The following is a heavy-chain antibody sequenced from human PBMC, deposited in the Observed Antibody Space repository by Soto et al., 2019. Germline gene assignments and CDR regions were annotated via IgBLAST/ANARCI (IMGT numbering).Heavy chain of an antibody. CDR2: IYDDGSNE. J-gene: IGHJ4*02. CDR3: ARGRGSGSFYQLDY. D-gene: IGHD1-26*01. Sequence: QVQLVESGGGVVQPGRSLRLSCAASGFTFSNHGMHWVRQAPGKGLEWVARIYDDGSNEYYADSVKGRFTISRDNSKNTVYLQRNSLRVEDTAVYYCARGRGSGSFYQLDYWGQGTLVTVSS. V-gene: IGHV3-33*01. CDR1: GFTFSNHG.